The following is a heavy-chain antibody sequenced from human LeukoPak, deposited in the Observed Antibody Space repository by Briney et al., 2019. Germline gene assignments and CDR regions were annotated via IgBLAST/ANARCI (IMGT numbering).Heavy chain of an antibody. CDR1: GGSFSGYY. J-gene: IGHJ2*01. D-gene: IGHD7-27*01. V-gene: IGHV4-34*01. Sequence: PSETLSLTCAVYGGSFSGYYWSWIRQPPGKGLEWIGEINHSGSTNYNPSLKSRVTISVDTSKNQFSLKLGSVTAADTAVYYCARGRLGIRGHWYFDLWGRGTLVTVSS. CDR3: ARGRLGIRGHWYFDL. CDR2: INHSGST.